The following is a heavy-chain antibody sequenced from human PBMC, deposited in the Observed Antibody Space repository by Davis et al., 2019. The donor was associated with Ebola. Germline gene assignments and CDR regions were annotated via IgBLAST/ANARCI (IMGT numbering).Heavy chain of an antibody. CDR1: GYTFTSYG. V-gene: IGHV1-18*01. D-gene: IGHD3-3*01. CDR3: ATTRLRFLEWLLPYGMDV. Sequence: ASVKVSCKASGYTFTSYGISWVRQAPGQGLEWMGWISAYNGNTNYAQKLQGRVTMTTDTSTSTAYMELRSLRSDDTAVYYCATTRLRFLEWLLPYGMDVWGQGTTVTVSS. J-gene: IGHJ6*02. CDR2: ISAYNGNT.